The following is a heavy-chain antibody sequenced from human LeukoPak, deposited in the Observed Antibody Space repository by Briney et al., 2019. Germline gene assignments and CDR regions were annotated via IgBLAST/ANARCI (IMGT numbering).Heavy chain of an antibody. J-gene: IGHJ6*03. CDR3: ARLRFGAYYMDV. Sequence: GGSPRLSCAASEFTFSSYEMNWVRQAPGKGLEWISFISSGGTTMYYADSVKGRFTISRDNTKNSLYLQMNSLRAEDTAVYYCARLRFGAYYMDVWGKGTTVTISS. CDR2: ISSGGTTM. D-gene: IGHD3-10*01. CDR1: EFTFSSYE. V-gene: IGHV3-48*03.